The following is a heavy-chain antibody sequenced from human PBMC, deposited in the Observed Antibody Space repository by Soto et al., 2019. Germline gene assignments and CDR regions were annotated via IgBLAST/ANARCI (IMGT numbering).Heavy chain of an antibody. CDR3: ARDGREASGMDV. CDR2: IYYRGST. CDR1: DGYIRSHY. D-gene: IGHD1-26*01. Sequence: PSLIQSLTYTVSDGYIRSHYWSWVRQDPGKGLELIGHIYYRGSTNYNPSLRSRSTISVDTSKNQFSLKLNSVTTADTAVYYCARDGREASGMDVWGQGTKVTVSS. V-gene: IGHV4-59*11. J-gene: IGHJ6*02.